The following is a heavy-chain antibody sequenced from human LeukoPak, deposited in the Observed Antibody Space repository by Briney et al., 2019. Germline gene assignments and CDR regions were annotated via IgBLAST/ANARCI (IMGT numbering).Heavy chain of an antibody. J-gene: IGHJ4*02. D-gene: IGHD3-22*01. CDR2: FDPEDGET. CDR1: GYTLTELS. CDR3: ATGYYYDSSGYYLGY. Sequence: ASVKVSCKVSGYTLTELSMHWVRQAPGKGLEWMGGFDPEDGETIYAQKFQGRVTMTEDTSTDTAYTELSSLRSEDTAVYYCATGYYYDSSGYYLGYWGQGTLVTVSS. V-gene: IGHV1-24*01.